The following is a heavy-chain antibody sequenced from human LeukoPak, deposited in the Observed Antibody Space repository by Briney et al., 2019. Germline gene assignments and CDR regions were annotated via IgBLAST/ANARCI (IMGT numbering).Heavy chain of an antibody. V-gene: IGHV4-31*03. Sequence: PSETLSLTCTVSGGSISSGGYYWSWIRQHPGKGLKWIGYTYYSGSTNYNPSLKSRVTISIDTSKNQFSLKVTSVTAADTAVYYCARTTNYYDSSGYYYYNYFDYWGQGTLVTVSS. D-gene: IGHD3-22*01. CDR3: ARTTNYYDSSGYYYYNYFDY. J-gene: IGHJ4*02. CDR2: TYYSGST. CDR1: GGSISSGGYY.